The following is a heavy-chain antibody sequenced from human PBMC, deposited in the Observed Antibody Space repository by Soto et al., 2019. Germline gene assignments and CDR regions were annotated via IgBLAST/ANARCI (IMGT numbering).Heavy chain of an antibody. Sequence: SVKVSCKASGGTFSSYAISWVRQAPGQGLEWMGGIIPIFGTANYAQKFQGRVTITADESTSTAYMELSSLRSEDTAVYYCATIAAAGEYYYYNCIDVWDQGTTVTVSS. CDR1: GGTFSSYA. CDR2: IIPIFGTA. CDR3: ATIAAAGEYYYYNCIDV. D-gene: IGHD6-13*01. J-gene: IGHJ6*02. V-gene: IGHV1-69*13.